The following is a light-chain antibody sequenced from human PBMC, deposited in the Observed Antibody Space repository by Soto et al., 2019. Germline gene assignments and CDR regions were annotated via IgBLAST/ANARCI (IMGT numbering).Light chain of an antibody. J-gene: IGKJ5*01. V-gene: IGKV2-28*01. CDR1: QSLLQSNGNNH. Sequence: DIVLTQSPLSLPATPGEPASISCRSSQSLLQSNGNNHVDWYLQRPGQSPQLLLYLASSRASGVPDRFSGSGSGTEFSLEISRVEAGDVGVYYCLQAAQSPLTFGQGTRLEIK. CDR2: LAS. CDR3: LQAAQSPLT.